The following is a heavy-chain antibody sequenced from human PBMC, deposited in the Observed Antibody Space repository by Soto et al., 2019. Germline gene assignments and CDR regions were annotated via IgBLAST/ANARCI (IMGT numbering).Heavy chain of an antibody. CDR2: ISWNSGSI. CDR1: GFTFDDYA. CDR3: AKGLNYYDSSGPGFDI. Sequence: GGSLRLSCAASGFTFDDYAMHWVLQAPWKGLEWVSGISWNSGSIGYADSVKGRFTISRDNAKNSLYLQMNSLRAEDTALYYCAKGLNYYDSSGPGFDIWGKGTRVTV. J-gene: IGHJ3*02. V-gene: IGHV3-9*01. D-gene: IGHD3-22*01.